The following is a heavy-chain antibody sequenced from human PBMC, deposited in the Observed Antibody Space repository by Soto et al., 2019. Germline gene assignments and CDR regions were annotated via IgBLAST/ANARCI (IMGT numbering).Heavy chain of an antibody. CDR2: VGTEGDT. J-gene: IGHJ4*02. D-gene: IGHD3-10*01. Sequence: EVQLEESGGGLVQPGGSLRLSCETSGFSFSDYDMHWVRQAPGKGLQWVSAVGTEGDTYYPDFVKGRFTVSRDNGKKSLFLDMKTLSAGDTAIYYCGRGTAHGSGSYYIDYWGQGTLVTVSS. CDR1: GFSFSDYD. V-gene: IGHV3-13*01. CDR3: GRGTAHGSGSYYIDY.